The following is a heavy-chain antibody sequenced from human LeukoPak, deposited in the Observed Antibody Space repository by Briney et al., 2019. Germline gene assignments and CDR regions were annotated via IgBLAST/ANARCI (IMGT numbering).Heavy chain of an antibody. CDR3: ARDIRAAVLRYFDWFNGMDV. CDR1: GFTFSDYY. J-gene: IGHJ6*02. Sequence: GGSLRLSCAASGFTFSDYYMSWIRQAPGKGLEWVSYISTSGSTIYYADSVKGRFTISRDNAKNSLYLQMNSLRAEDTAVYYCARDIRAAVLRYFDWFNGMDVWGQGTTVTVSS. V-gene: IGHV3-11*01. D-gene: IGHD3-9*01. CDR2: ISTSGSTI.